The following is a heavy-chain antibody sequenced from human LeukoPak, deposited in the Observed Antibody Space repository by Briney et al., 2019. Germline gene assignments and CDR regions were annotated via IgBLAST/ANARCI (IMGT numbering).Heavy chain of an antibody. CDR3: TTGIAGVSAVWGY. CDR1: GFTFSSYG. Sequence: GGSLRLSCAASGFTFSSYGMHWVRQAPGKGLEWVAVISYDGRNKYYADSVKGRFTISRDGSKNAAYLQMNSLKTDDSAVYYCTTGIAGVSAVWGYWGQGTLVTVSS. D-gene: IGHD6-13*01. V-gene: IGHV3-30*03. J-gene: IGHJ4*02. CDR2: ISYDGRNK.